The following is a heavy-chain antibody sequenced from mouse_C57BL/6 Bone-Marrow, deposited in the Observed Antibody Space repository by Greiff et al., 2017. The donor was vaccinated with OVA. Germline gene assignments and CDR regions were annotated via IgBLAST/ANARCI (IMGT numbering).Heavy chain of an antibody. CDR3: ERYGSREFAWFAY. CDR2: IYPGSGNT. V-gene: IGHV1-76*01. CDR1: GYTFTDYY. J-gene: IGHJ3*01. Sequence: VQLQQSGAELVRPGASVKLSCKASGYTFTDYYINWVKQRPGQGLEWIARIYPGSGNTYYNEKFKGKATLTAEKSSSTAYMQLSSLTSEDSAVYFCERYGSREFAWFAYWGKGTLVTVSA. D-gene: IGHD1-1*01.